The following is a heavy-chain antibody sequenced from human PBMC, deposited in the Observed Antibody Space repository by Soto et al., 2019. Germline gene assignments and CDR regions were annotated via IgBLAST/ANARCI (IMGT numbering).Heavy chain of an antibody. V-gene: IGHV4-59*01. CDR2: IYYSGST. Sequence: SETLSLTCTVSGGSISSYYWSWIRQPPGKGLEWIGYIYYSGSTNYNPSLKSRVTISVDTSKNQFSLKLSSVTAADTAVYYCARGISRSWPGPRWGQGTLVTVSS. J-gene: IGHJ4*02. CDR3: ARGISRSWPGPR. CDR1: GGSISSYY.